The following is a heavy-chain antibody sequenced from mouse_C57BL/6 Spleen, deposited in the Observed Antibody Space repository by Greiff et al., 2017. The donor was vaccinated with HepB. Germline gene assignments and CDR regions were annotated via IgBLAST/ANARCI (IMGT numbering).Heavy chain of an antibody. CDR2: IYPRSGNT. CDR1: GYTFTSYG. V-gene: IGHV1-81*01. D-gene: IGHD1-1*01. Sequence: VQLQESGAELARPGASVKLSCKASGYTFTSYGISWVKQRTGQGLEWIGEIYPRSGNTYYNEKFTGKATLTADKSSSTAYMELRSLTSEDSAVYFCARSWYYGSPYAMDYWGQGTSVTVSS. J-gene: IGHJ4*01. CDR3: ARSWYYGSPYAMDY.